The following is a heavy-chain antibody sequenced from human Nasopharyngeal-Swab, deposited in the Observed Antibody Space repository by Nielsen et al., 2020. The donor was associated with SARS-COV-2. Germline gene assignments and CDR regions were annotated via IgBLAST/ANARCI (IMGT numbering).Heavy chain of an antibody. CDR1: GFTFSSYE. Sequence: GESLKISCAASGFTFSSYEMNWVRQAPGKGLEWVSYISSSGSTIYYADSVKGRLTISRDNAKNSLYLQMNSLRAEDTAVYYCAGSGDFTPLNAFDIWGQGTMVTVSS. CDR2: ISSSGSTI. D-gene: IGHD4-17*01. CDR3: AGSGDFTPLNAFDI. J-gene: IGHJ3*02. V-gene: IGHV3-48*03.